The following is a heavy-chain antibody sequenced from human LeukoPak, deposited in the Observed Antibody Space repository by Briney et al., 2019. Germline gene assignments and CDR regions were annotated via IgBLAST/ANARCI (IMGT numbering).Heavy chain of an antibody. V-gene: IGHV3-23*01. CDR2: ISGTGSAV. CDR3: VKGSGTHYYFYYMDV. J-gene: IGHJ6*03. D-gene: IGHD1-26*01. CDR1: GFSFITYA. Sequence: PGGSRRLSCAASGFSFITYAMNWVRQAPGKGLEWVSGISGTGSAVGYADSAKGRFTVSRDTPKRTVYLQMSGLRVDDTAVYYCVKGSGTHYYFYYMDVWGKGTPVTVSS.